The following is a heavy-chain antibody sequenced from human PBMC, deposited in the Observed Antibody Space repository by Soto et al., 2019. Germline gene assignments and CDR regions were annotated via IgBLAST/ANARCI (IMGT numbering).Heavy chain of an antibody. J-gene: IGHJ6*02. Sequence: SETLSLTCTVSGGSISNGGYYWTWIRQHPGKGLEWIGYIYYSGSTYYNPSLKSRVTISVDTPKNQFSLKLTSVTAADTAVYYCARDVTDFWSGHEGMDVWGQGTTVTVSS. V-gene: IGHV4-31*03. D-gene: IGHD3-3*01. CDR1: GGSISNGGYY. CDR3: ARDVTDFWSGHEGMDV. CDR2: IYYSGST.